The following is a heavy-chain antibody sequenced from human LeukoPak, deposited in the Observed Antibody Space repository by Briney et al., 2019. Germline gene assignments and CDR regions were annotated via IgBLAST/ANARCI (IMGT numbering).Heavy chain of an antibody. CDR1: GFTFSSYA. J-gene: IGHJ4*02. CDR2: ISGSGGST. D-gene: IGHD2-21*01. CDR3: AKAPFPVHTFDY. V-gene: IGHV3-23*01. Sequence: GGSLRLSCAASGFTFSSYAMGWVRQAPGKGLEWVSAISGSGGSTYYADSVKGRFTISRDNSKNTLYLQMNSLRAEDTAVYYCAKAPFPVHTFDYWGQGTLVTVSS.